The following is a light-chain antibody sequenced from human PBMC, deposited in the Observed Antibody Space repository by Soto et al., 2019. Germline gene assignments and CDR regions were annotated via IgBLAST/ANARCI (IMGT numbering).Light chain of an antibody. Sequence: EIELTQSPGTLSLSPGERATLSCWASQSVGNNFLAWYQHKPGQAPRRLIYGASNRATGIPDRFSGSGSGTDFTLTISRLVPEDFAVYYCQQYAASPRTFGQGTKVDIK. J-gene: IGKJ1*01. CDR3: QQYAASPRT. CDR1: QSVGNNF. V-gene: IGKV3-20*01. CDR2: GAS.